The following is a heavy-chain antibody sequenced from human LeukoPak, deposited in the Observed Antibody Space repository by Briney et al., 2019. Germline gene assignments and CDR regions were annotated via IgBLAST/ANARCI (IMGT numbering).Heavy chain of an antibody. CDR2: IYYSGST. CDR3: ARDGVRGGNGFDY. D-gene: IGHD2-8*01. V-gene: IGHV4-31*03. Sequence: SQTLSLTCTVSGGSISSGGYYWSWIRQHPGKGLEWIGYIYYSGSTHYNPSLKSRVTISVDTSKNQFSLKLSSVSAADTAVYYCARDGVRGGNGFDYWGQGTLVTVSS. CDR1: GGSISSGGYY. J-gene: IGHJ4*02.